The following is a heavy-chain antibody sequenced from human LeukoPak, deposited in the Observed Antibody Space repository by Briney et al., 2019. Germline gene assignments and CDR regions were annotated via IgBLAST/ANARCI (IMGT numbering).Heavy chain of an antibody. CDR3: ARSKDILTGYCFDY. J-gene: IGHJ4*02. CDR2: INHSGTT. V-gene: IGHV4-34*01. CDR1: GGSFSDYY. D-gene: IGHD3-9*01. Sequence: PSETLSLTCAVYGGSFSDYYWSWIRQSPGKGLEWIGEINHSGTTHYNPSLKSRVTISVDTSKNQFSLKLRSVTAADTAVYYCARSKDILTGYCFDYWGQGTLVTVSS.